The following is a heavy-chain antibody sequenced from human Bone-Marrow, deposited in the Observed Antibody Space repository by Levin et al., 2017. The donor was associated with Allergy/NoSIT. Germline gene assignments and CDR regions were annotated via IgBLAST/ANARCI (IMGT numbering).Heavy chain of an antibody. Sequence: GGSLRLSCAASGFTFRDYYMSWVRQAPGKGLEWISYTTGMSDYTTYADSVKGRFTSSRDDAKSSLYLHMNSLRDEDTAVYYCARDTPGDWSFDYWGQGILVTVSS. V-gene: IGHV3-11*06. CDR3: ARDTPGDWSFDY. J-gene: IGHJ4*02. D-gene: IGHD2-21*02. CDR2: TTGMSDYT. CDR1: GFTFRDYY.